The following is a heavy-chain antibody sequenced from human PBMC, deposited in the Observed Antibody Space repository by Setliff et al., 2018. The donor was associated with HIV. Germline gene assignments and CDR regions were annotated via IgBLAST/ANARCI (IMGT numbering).Heavy chain of an antibody. CDR1: GYTFTSYG. CDR3: ARGGQSPYYYGSGSPHDPFDI. V-gene: IGHV1-69*13. J-gene: IGHJ3*02. D-gene: IGHD3-10*01. Sequence: GASVKVSCKASGYTFTSYGISWVRQAPGHGLEWLGGIISVFGTADYAQKFHGRVTIIADVSTNTAYMELRTLRSDDAAVYYCARGGQSPYYYGSGSPHDPFDIWGQGTMVTVSS. CDR2: IISVFGTA.